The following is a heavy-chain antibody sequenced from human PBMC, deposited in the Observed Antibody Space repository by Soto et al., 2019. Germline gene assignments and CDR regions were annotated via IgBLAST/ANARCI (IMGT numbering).Heavy chain of an antibody. Sequence: GGSLRLSCAASGFTFDDYAMHWVRQAPGKGLEWVSGISWNSGSIGYADSVKGRFTISRDNAKNSLYLQMNSLRAEDTALYYCAKDGLGEGGLLNDAFDIWGQGTMVTVSS. V-gene: IGHV3-9*01. CDR3: AKDGLGEGGLLNDAFDI. CDR1: GFTFDDYA. J-gene: IGHJ3*02. D-gene: IGHD1-26*01. CDR2: ISWNSGSI.